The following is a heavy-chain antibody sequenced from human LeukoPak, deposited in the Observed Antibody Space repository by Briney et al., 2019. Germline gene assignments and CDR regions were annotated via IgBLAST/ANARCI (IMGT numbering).Heavy chain of an antibody. Sequence: SETLSLTCTVSGGSISSHYWSWIRQPPGKGLEWIGYIYYSGSTNYNPPLKSRVTISVDTSKNQFSLKLSSVTAADTAVYYCARDRSTGNAFDIWGQGTMVTVSS. J-gene: IGHJ3*02. CDR1: GGSISSHY. CDR2: IYYSGST. V-gene: IGHV4-59*11. CDR3: ARDRSTGNAFDI.